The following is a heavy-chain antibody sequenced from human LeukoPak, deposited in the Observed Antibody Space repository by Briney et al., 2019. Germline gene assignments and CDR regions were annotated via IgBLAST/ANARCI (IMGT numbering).Heavy chain of an antibody. D-gene: IGHD6-19*01. CDR1: GFTFSSYA. J-gene: IGHJ4*02. V-gene: IGHV3-30*04. CDR2: ISYDGSNK. Sequence: PGGSLRLSCAASGFTFSSYAMHWVRQAPGKGLEWVAVISYDGSNKYYADSVKGRFTISRDNSKNTLYLQMNSLRAEDTAVYYCARDRGSSGWYDFDYWGQGTLVTVSS. CDR3: ARDRGSSGWYDFDY.